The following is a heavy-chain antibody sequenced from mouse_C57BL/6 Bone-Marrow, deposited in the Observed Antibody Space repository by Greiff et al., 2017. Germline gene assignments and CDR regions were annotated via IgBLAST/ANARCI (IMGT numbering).Heavy chain of an antibody. Sequence: EVQLVESGGGLVQPGGSLKLSCAASGFTFSDYYMYWVRQTPEKRLEWVAYISNGGGSTYYPDTVTGRFTISRDNAKNTLYLQMSRLKSEDTAMYYCARLPLYYDYDGYAMDYWGQGTSVTVSS. J-gene: IGHJ4*01. CDR2: ISNGGGST. CDR3: ARLPLYYDYDGYAMDY. V-gene: IGHV5-12*01. CDR1: GFTFSDYY. D-gene: IGHD2-4*01.